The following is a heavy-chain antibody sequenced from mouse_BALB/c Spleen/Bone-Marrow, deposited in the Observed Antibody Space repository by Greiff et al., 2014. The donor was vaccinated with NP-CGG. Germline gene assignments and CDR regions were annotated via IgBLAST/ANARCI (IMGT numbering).Heavy chain of an antibody. J-gene: IGHJ2*01. Sequence: EVQGLESGGGLVKPGGSLKLTCAASGFTFSNFAMSWVRQTPDKRLEWVASISSGGSAYYPDSVKGRLSISRDNARDILFLQMSSLRSEDTAMYYCARGYDYDFDYWGQGTTLTVSS. CDR2: ISSGGSA. CDR1: GFTFSNFA. V-gene: IGHV5-6-5*01. CDR3: ARGYDYDFDY. D-gene: IGHD2-4*01.